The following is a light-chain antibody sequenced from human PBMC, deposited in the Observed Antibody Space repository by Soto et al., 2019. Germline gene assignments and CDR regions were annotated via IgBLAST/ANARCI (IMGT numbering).Light chain of an antibody. CDR3: RQYGSSPSYT. J-gene: IGKJ2*01. CDR1: QSVSSSSY. V-gene: IGKV3-20*01. CDR2: GAS. Sequence: EIVLTQSPGTLSLSPGERATLSCRASQSVSSSSYLAWYQQKPGQAPRLLIYGASSRATGIPDRFSGSGSATDFTLTSSRLEPEEFAVYYCRQYGSSPSYTFGQGTKLEIK.